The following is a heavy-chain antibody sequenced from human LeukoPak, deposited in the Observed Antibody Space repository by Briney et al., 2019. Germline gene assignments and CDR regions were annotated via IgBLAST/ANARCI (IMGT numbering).Heavy chain of an antibody. Sequence: GASVKVSCKASGYTFTSYAMHWVRQAPGQRLEWMGWINVGNGNTKYSQKFQGRVTITRDTSASTAYMELSSLRSEDTAVYYCARDRDGSYLDYWGQGTLVTVSS. D-gene: IGHD5-24*01. CDR2: INVGNGNT. CDR3: ARDRDGSYLDY. CDR1: GYTFTSYA. J-gene: IGHJ4*02. V-gene: IGHV1-3*01.